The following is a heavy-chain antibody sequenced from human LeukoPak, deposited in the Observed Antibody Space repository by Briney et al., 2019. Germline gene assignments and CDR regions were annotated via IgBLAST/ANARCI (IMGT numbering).Heavy chain of an antibody. CDR1: GFTFSSYA. CDR2: ISYDGSNK. CDR3: ARDGSGTSCSGGSCYTNWFDP. V-gene: IGHV3-30-3*01. Sequence: PGGSLRLSCAASGFTFSSYAMHWVRQAPGKGLGWVAVISYDGSNKYYADSVKGRFTISRDNSKNTLYLQMNSLRAEDTAVYYCARDGSGTSCSGGSCYTNWFDPWGQGTLVTVSS. J-gene: IGHJ5*02. D-gene: IGHD2-15*01.